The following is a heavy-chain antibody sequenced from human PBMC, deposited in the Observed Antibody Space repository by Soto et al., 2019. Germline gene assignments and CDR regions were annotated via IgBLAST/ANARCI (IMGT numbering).Heavy chain of an antibody. J-gene: IGHJ5*02. CDR3: ARVRRGGSCTNGVCYSPSWFDP. CDR1: GGTFSSYA. D-gene: IGHD2-8*01. CDR2: IIPIFGTA. Sequence: GASVKVSCKASGGTFSSYAISWVRQAPGQGLEWMGGIIPIFGTANYAQKFQGRVTITADKSTSTAYMELSSLRSEDTAVYYCARVRRGGSCTNGVCYSPSWFDPWGQGTLVTVSS. V-gene: IGHV1-69*06.